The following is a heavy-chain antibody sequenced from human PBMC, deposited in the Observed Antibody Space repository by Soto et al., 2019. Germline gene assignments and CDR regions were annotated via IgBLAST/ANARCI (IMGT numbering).Heavy chain of an antibody. CDR1: GFSLSTTGVG. CDR2: IYWDDDK. Sequence: QITLKESGPTLVKPTQTLTLTCTFSGFSLSTTGVGVGWIRQPPGKALEWLALIYWDDDKRYSPSLKSRLTNTKDTSKNQVVLTMTNMDPLDTATYYCAHSDYIRPLDSWGQGTLVTVSS. J-gene: IGHJ4*02. V-gene: IGHV2-5*02. CDR3: AHSDYIRPLDS. D-gene: IGHD4-17*01.